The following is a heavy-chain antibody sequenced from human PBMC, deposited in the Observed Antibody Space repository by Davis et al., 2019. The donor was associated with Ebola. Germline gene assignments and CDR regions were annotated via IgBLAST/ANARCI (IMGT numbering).Heavy chain of an antibody. J-gene: IGHJ6*02. CDR3: ARAEGYCSSTSCYGAYYYYYGMDV. CDR1: GGTFSSYA. CDR2: IIPIFGTA. Sequence: SVKVSCKASGGTFSSYAISWVRQAPGQGLEWMGGIIPIFGTANYAQKFQGRVTITADESTSTAYMELSSLRSEDTAVYYCARAEGYCSSTSCYGAYYYYYGMDVWGQGTTVTVSS. V-gene: IGHV1-69*13. D-gene: IGHD2-2*01.